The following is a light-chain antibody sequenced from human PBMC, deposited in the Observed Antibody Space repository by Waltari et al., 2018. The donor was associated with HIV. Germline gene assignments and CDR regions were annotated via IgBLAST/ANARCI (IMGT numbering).Light chain of an antibody. CDR1: PSISSNY. J-gene: IGKJ4*01. CDR3: QQYGSSPGT. CDR2: GAS. V-gene: IGKV3-20*01. Sequence: DIVFPQSPGTLSVSPGERDTLSCRASPSISSNYLAWYQQKPGPAPRLLMYGASTRATGIPDRFSGSGSGTDCTLTISRPEPEDVAVYYCQQYGSSPGTFGGGTKIQIK.